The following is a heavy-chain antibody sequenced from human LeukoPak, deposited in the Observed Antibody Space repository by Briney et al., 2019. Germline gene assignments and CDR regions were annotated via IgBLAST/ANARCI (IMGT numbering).Heavy chain of an antibody. CDR1: GFTFSSYW. D-gene: IGHD3-3*01. CDR2: TKQDGSEK. V-gene: IGHV3-7*04. J-gene: IGHJ4*02. CDR3: ARAGRGWLLYYFDY. Sequence: GGSLRLSCAASGFTFSSYWMSWVRQAPGKGLEWVANTKQDGSEKYYVDSVKGRFTISRDNAKNSLYLQMNSLRAEDTAVYYCARAGRGWLLYYFDYWGQGTLATVSS.